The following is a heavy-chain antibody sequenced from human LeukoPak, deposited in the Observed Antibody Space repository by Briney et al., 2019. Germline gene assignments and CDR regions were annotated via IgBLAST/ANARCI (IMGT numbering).Heavy chain of an antibody. V-gene: IGHV4-34*01. J-gene: IGHJ5*02. CDR2: INHSGST. Sequence: PSETLSLTCAVYGGSFSGYSWTWIRQPPGKGLEWIGEINHSGSTNYNPSLKSRVTISVDTSKNQFSLKLNSVTAADTAVYFCARGYCSSTNCYTATAWFDPWGQGTLVTVSS. CDR1: GGSFSGYS. CDR3: ARGYCSSTNCYTATAWFDP. D-gene: IGHD2-2*02.